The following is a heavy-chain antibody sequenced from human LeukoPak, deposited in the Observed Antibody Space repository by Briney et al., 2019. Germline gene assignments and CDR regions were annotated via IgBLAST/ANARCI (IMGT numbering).Heavy chain of an antibody. CDR2: IIPIFGTA. CDR1: GYTFTSYG. D-gene: IGHD3-22*01. CDR3: ARPMQEVVGGVISTPYYYYGMDV. Sequence: ASVKVSCKASGYTFTSYGISWVRQAPGQGLEWMGGIIPIFGTANYAQKFQGRVTITADESTSTAYMELSSLRSEDTAVYYCARPMQEVVGGVISTPYYYYGMDVWGQGTTVTVSS. J-gene: IGHJ6*02. V-gene: IGHV1-69*13.